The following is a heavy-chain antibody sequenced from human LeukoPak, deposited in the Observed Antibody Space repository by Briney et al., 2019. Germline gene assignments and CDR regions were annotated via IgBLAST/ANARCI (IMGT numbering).Heavy chain of an antibody. D-gene: IGHD6-13*01. J-gene: IGHJ4*02. Sequence: ASETLSLTCTVSGGSINSYYWNWIRQPPGKGLEWIGYIYYSGSTNYNPSLKSRVTISVDTSKNQLFLKLSSVTAADTAVYYCARSGYSSSWPFDYWGQGTLVTVSS. CDR3: ARSGYSSSWPFDY. V-gene: IGHV4-59*08. CDR1: GGSINSYY. CDR2: IYYSGST.